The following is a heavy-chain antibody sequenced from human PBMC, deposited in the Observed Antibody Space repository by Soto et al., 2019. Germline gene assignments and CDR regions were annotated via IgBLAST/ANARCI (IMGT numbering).Heavy chain of an antibody. D-gene: IGHD6-19*01. CDR1: GYTFTSYG. Sequence: ASVKVSCKASGYTFTSYGISWVRQSPGQGLEWMGWINSYNGNTNYAQKLQGRVTMTTDTSTSTAYMELRSLRSDDTAVYYCAREPVAGIWFDPWGQGTLVTVSS. J-gene: IGHJ5*02. V-gene: IGHV1-18*01. CDR2: INSYNGNT. CDR3: AREPVAGIWFDP.